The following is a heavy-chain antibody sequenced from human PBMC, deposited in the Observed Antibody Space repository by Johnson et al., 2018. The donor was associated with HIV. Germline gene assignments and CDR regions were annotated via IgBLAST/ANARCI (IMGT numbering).Heavy chain of an antibody. V-gene: IGHV3-66*02. D-gene: IGHD4-17*01. CDR1: GFTVTNKY. CDR3: AQEGPLTVTTVMDAFDI. J-gene: IGHJ3*02. CDR2: IGTAGDT. Sequence: MLLVESGGGLVQPGGSLRLSCAASGFTVTNKYMSWVRQAPGKGLEWVSAIGTAGDTYYPGSVKGRFTISRENSKNTLYLQMNSLRAEDTAVYYCAQEGPLTVTTVMDAFDIWGQGTMVTVSS.